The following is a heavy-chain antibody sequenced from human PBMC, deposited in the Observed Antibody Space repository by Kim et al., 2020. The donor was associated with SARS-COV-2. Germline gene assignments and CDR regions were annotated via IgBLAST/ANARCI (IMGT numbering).Heavy chain of an antibody. D-gene: IGHD5-12*01. CDR2: ISAYEGHA. Sequence: ASVKVSCKASGYTFTSYAISWVRQAPGQGLEWMGWISAYEGHANYAAKVQGRLTMTTDTSTSTAYMELRSLRSDDTAVYYCARDWTYDENTDTFDIWGQGTMVTVSS. CDR1: GYTFTSYA. V-gene: IGHV1-18*01. CDR3: ARDWTYDENTDTFDI. J-gene: IGHJ3*02.